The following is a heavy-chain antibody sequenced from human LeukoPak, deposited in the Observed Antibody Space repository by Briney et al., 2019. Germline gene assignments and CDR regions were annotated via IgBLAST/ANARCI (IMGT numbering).Heavy chain of an antibody. J-gene: IGHJ5*02. CDR2: INHTGST. Sequence: PSETLSLTCAVYGVSFSDYYWSWIRQSPGKGLEWIGEINHTGSTKYNPSLKSRVTISVDTSKNQFSLKLSSVTAADTAVYYCARRPYYYGSGSYFWAWFDPWGQGTLVTVSS. CDR3: ARRPYYYGSGSYFWAWFDP. D-gene: IGHD3-10*01. V-gene: IGHV4-34*01. CDR1: GVSFSDYY.